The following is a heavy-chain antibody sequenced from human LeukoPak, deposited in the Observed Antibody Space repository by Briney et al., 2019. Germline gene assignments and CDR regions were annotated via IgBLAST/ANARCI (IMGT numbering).Heavy chain of an antibody. CDR1: GDSVTTYY. J-gene: IGHJ6*02. CDR3: ARGHHGLEV. V-gene: IGHV4-59*08. CDR2: IYYSGIT. Sequence: SETLSLTCTVSGDSVTTYYWSWIRQPPGKGLEWIGYIYYSGITNYNPSLKSRVTMSVDTSKNQFSLKLTSVTAADTAVYFCARGHHGLEVWGQGTTVTVSS.